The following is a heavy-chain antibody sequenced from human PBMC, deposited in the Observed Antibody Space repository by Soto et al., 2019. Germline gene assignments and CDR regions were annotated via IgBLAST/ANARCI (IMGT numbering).Heavy chain of an antibody. D-gene: IGHD4-4*01. J-gene: IGHJ6*02. CDR2: ISGSGGGT. CDR3: AKEVTDYYYYYGMDV. V-gene: IGHV3-23*01. CDR1: GFTFSSYA. Sequence: EVQLLESGGGLVQPGGSLRLSCAASGFTFSSYAMSWVRQAPGQGLEWVPAISGSGGGTYYADSVKGRFTISRDNSKNTLYLQMNSLRAEDTAVYDCAKEVTDYYYYYGMDVWGQGTTVTVSS.